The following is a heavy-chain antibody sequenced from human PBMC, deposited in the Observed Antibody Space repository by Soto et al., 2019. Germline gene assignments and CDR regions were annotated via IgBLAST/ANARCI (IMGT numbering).Heavy chain of an antibody. J-gene: IGHJ6*02. CDR1: GFRFRDFY. D-gene: IGHD4-17*01. Sequence: QVQLVESGGGLVKPGGSLRLSCAASGFRFRDFYMSWVRQAPGKGLEWVAYISSSGSYRNYADSVKGRFTISRDNAKDSLYLQMNRLRGEDTAVYYCARDVYGDYAQTYENYGMDVWGQGTTVTVSS. CDR3: ARDVYGDYAQTYENYGMDV. CDR2: ISSSGSYR. V-gene: IGHV3-11*06.